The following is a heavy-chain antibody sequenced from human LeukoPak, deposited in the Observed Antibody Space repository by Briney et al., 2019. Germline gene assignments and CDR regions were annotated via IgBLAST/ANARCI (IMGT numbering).Heavy chain of an antibody. V-gene: IGHV3-23*01. CDR3: AKDEAVAGSGFFDY. Sequence: GGSLRLSCAASGFTFRIYAMTWVRQAPGKGLEWVSTIIGNGGTTYYADSVKGRVAISRDNSKNTVFLQLNSLRAEDTAVYFCAKDEAVAGSGFFDYWGRGTRVTVSS. J-gene: IGHJ4*02. CDR1: GFTFRIYA. CDR2: IIGNGGTT. D-gene: IGHD6-19*01.